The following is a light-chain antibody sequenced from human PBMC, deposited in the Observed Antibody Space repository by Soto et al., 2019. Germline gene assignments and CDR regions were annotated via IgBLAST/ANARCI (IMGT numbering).Light chain of an antibody. CDR2: GAS. Sequence: IVLTQSPGTLTLPPGDRATLSCRAGQSLSSNFQAWYQQSPGQAPSSYLAWYQQKPGQAPRLLISGASSRATGIPDRFSVSGSGTDFTLTISGLEPEDFAVYYCQQYGCSPFTFGPGTRVDI. J-gene: IGKJ3*01. V-gene: IGKV3-20*01. CDR1: QSLSSNFQAWYQQSPGQAPSSY. CDR3: QQYGCSPFT.